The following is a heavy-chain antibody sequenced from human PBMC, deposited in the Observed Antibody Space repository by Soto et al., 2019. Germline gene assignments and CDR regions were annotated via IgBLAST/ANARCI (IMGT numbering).Heavy chain of an antibody. J-gene: IGHJ6*02. Sequence: PSETLSLTCAVYGGSFSGYYWSWIRQPPGKGLEWIGEINHSGSTNYNPSLKSRVTISVDTSKNQFSLKLSSVTAADTAVYYCARWYYYDSSGTRTHLTQSYYYYGMDVWGQGTTVTVSS. D-gene: IGHD3-22*01. CDR3: ARWYYYDSSGTRTHLTQSYYYYGMDV. CDR2: INHSGST. V-gene: IGHV4-34*01. CDR1: GGSFSGYY.